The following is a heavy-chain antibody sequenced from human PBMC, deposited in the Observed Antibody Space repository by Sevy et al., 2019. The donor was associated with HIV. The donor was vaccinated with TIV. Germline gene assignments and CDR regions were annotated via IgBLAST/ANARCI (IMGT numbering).Heavy chain of an antibody. Sequence: SETLSLTCTVSGDSINTYYWSWIRQPPGKGLEWIGYVSHSGNTNYNPSLKSRVSMSVDTSTNKFSLKVNSVTAADTAVYYCARLRWDLVVVPGATPGCYFDSWGQGTLVTVSS. J-gene: IGHJ4*02. V-gene: IGHV4-59*08. CDR1: GDSINTYY. CDR2: VSHSGNT. CDR3: ARLRWDLVVVPGATPGCYFDS. D-gene: IGHD2-2*02.